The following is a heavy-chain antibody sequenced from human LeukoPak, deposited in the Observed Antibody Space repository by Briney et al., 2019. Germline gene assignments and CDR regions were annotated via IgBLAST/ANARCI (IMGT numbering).Heavy chain of an antibody. J-gene: IGHJ6*04. CDR3: ARDDADVVVPAAMRVGMDV. Sequence: ASVKVSRKASGYTFTSYGISWVRQAPGQGLEWMGWISAYNGNTNYAQKLQGRVTMTTDTSTSTAYMELRSLRSDDTAVYYCARDDADVVVPAAMRVGMDVWGKGTTVTVSS. V-gene: IGHV1-18*04. CDR1: GYTFTSYG. CDR2: ISAYNGNT. D-gene: IGHD2-2*01.